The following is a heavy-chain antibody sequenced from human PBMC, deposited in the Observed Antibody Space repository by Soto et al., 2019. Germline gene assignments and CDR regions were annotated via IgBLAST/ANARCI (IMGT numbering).Heavy chain of an antibody. CDR1: GGSFRSCDHY. D-gene: IGHD3-22*01. CDR3: AKEKNYSGGYGYSPLDI. Sequence: SETLSLTSIFSGGSFRSCDHYWSWIRHPPGKGLEWIGYIYHIGSTYYNPSLKSRLTISADTSRNQFSLKLTSVTAADTAVYYCAKEKNYSGGYGYSPLDIWGQGTMVTVS. CDR2: IYHIGST. V-gene: IGHV4-30-4*01. J-gene: IGHJ3*02.